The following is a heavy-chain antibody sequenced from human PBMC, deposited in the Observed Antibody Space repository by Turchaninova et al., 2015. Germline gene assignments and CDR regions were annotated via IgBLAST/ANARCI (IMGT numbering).Heavy chain of an antibody. CDR3: ARGTSGSYYWYFDL. CDR1: GGTFSSYA. V-gene: IGHV1-69*01. Sequence: QVQLVQSGAEGKRPGSSGKGSRKAAGGTFSSYAISWVRQAPGQGLEWMGGIIPIFGTANYAQKFQGRVTITADESTSTAYMELSSLRSEDTAVYYCARGTSGSYYWYFDLWDRGTLVTVSS. D-gene: IGHD1-26*01. J-gene: IGHJ2*01. CDR2: IIPIFGTA.